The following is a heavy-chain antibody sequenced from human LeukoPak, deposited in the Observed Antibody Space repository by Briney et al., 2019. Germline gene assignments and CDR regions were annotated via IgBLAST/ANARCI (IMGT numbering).Heavy chain of an antibody. D-gene: IGHD2-2*01. CDR1: GFSFSSYG. J-gene: IGHJ6*02. CDR2: ISYDGSNK. V-gene: IGHV3-30*19. CDR3: ARDIVVVPAAIVHYYYYGMDV. Sequence: GGSLRLSCAASGFSFSSYGMHWVRQAPGKGLEWVAVISYDGSNKYYADSVKGRFTISRDNSKNTLYLQMNSLRAEDTAVYYCARDIVVVPAAIVHYYYYGMDVWGQGTTVTVSS.